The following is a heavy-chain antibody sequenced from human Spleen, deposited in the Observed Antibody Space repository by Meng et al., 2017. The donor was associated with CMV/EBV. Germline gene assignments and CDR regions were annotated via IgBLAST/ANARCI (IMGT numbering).Heavy chain of an antibody. CDR3: ARGVVPTNYYYGMDV. CDR2: MNPNSGNT. J-gene: IGHJ6*02. V-gene: IGHV1-8*03. CDR1: GYTFSTYD. Sequence: ASVKVSCKASGYTFSTYDINWVRQAAGQGLEWMGWMNPNSGNTGYAQKFQGRVTITRNTSISTAYMELSSLRSEDTAVYYCARGVVPTNYYYGMDVWGQGTTVTVSS. D-gene: IGHD2-2*01.